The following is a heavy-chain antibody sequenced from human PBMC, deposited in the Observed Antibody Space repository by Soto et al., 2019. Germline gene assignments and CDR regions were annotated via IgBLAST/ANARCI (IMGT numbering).Heavy chain of an antibody. CDR2: MYFGGST. CDR1: GASISSSTDY. D-gene: IGHD2-2*01. CDR3: ARRMHQLGQYYYYYYGMDV. Sequence: SETLSLTCVVSGASISSSTDYWGWIRHPSGKGLEWIGNMYFGGSTYYNPSLKSRVTISVDTSKNQFSLKLSSVTAADTAVYYCARRMHQLGQYYYYYYGMDVWGQGTTVTVSS. V-gene: IGHV4-39*01. J-gene: IGHJ6*02.